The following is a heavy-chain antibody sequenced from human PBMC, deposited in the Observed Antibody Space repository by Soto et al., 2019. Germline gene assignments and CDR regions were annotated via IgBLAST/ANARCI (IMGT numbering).Heavy chain of an antibody. CDR2: MNPNSGNT. V-gene: IGHV1-8*01. D-gene: IGHD3-9*01. CDR3: VRREVLRYFDWLPPLDAFDI. J-gene: IGHJ3*02. CDR1: GYTFTSYD. Sequence: GASVKVSCKASGYTFTSYDINWVRQATGQGLEWMGWMNPNSGNTGYAQKFQGRVTMTRNTSISTAYMELSSLRSEDTAVYYCVRREVLRYFDWLPPLDAFDIWGQGTMVTVS.